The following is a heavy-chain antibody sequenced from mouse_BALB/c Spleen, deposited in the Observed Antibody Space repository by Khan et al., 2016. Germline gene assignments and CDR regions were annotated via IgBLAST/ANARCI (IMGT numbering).Heavy chain of an antibody. J-gene: IGHJ2*01. D-gene: IGHD1-3*01. Sequence: EVELVESGGGLVTPGGSLKLSCAASGFTFSSYAMSWVRQTPEKRLEWVASISSGGSSFYPDILKDRFTISRDTDRNIMYLQMSSLRSEDTAMYYCASKVYYFDYWGQRTTLTVSS. V-gene: IGHV5-6-5*01. CDR3: ASKVYYFDY. CDR2: ISSGGSS. CDR1: GFTFSSYA.